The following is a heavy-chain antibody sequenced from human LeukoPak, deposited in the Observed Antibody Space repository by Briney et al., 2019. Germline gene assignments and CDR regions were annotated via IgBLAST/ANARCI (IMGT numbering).Heavy chain of an antibody. J-gene: IGHJ4*02. CDR3: AKDGVLRYDY. Sequence: GGSLRLPCAASGFTFSSYGMHWVRQAPGKGLEWVAVISYDGSNKYYADSVKGRFTISRDNSKNTLYLQMNSLRAEDTAVYYCAKDGVLRYDYWGQGTLVTVSS. D-gene: IGHD3-9*01. V-gene: IGHV3-30*18. CDR2: ISYDGSNK. CDR1: GFTFSSYG.